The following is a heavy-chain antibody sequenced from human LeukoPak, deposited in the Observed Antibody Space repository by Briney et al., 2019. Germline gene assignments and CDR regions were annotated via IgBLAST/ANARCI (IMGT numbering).Heavy chain of an antibody. CDR1: GDSISAYY. CDR2: IDYSGST. D-gene: IGHD3-16*01. CDR3: ARHGGPGGPAGMDV. Sequence: SETLSLTCSVSGDSISAYYWSWIRQPPGKGLEWIAYIDYSGSTNYNPSLMSRVTISVDTSKNHFSLKMTSVTAADTAVYYCARHGGPGGPAGMDVWGQGTTVIVSS. J-gene: IGHJ6*02. V-gene: IGHV4-59*08.